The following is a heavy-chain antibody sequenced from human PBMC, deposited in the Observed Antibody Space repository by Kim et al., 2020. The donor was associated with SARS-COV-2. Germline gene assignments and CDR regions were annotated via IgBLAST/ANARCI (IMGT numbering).Heavy chain of an antibody. CDR3: ARLRWQHLVPYDS. D-gene: IGHD6-13*01. Sequence: GGSLRLSCAASGFTFSSDWLGWVRQAPGKGLECVANIRHDGSEKYYVDSVKGRFTISRDNAKNSLYLQMNSLRADDTAMYYCARLRWQHLVPYDSCGQGT. CDR1: GFTFSSDW. V-gene: IGHV3-7*03. J-gene: IGHJ4*02. CDR2: IRHDGSEK.